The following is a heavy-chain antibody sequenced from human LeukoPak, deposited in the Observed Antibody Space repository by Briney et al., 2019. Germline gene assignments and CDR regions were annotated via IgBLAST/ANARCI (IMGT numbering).Heavy chain of an antibody. CDR1: GYRFTYHW. D-gene: IGHD2-2*01. Sequence: GESLQISCKGSGYRFTYHWIAWVRQMPGKGLECMGIINPVDSETRYSPSFQGQVTISVDKSITTASLQWSSLRASDTAMYYCARQGSSTTSWQTIDYWGQGTLVSVSS. V-gene: IGHV5-51*01. J-gene: IGHJ4*02. CDR2: INPVDSET. CDR3: ARQGSSTTSWQTIDY.